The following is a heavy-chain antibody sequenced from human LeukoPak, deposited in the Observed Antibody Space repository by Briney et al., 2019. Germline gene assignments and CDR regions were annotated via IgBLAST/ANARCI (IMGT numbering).Heavy chain of an antibody. Sequence: GGSLTLSCAASGFTFSSYAIHWVRQAPGKGPEWVAVISYDGRDKHHADSVKGRFTISRDNSKNTLYLQMDNLRPEDTAVYFCAKDRVQIATYYFDYWGLGTLVTVSS. CDR1: GFTFSSYA. V-gene: IGHV3-30*04. J-gene: IGHJ4*02. CDR2: ISYDGRDK. CDR3: AKDRVQIATYYFDY. D-gene: IGHD2/OR15-2a*01.